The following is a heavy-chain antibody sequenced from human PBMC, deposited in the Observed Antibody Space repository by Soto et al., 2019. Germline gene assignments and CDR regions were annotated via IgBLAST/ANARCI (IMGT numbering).Heavy chain of an antibody. V-gene: IGHV5-51*01. D-gene: IGHD3-22*01. Sequence: GESLKISCRTSGYRFTSYWIAWVRQMPGKGLEWMGIIFPSDSDTRYSPSFQGQVTISADRSTSTVFLQWASLEASDTAVYFCARKDKSGYFNWFDPWGQGTLVTVSS. J-gene: IGHJ5*02. CDR2: IFPSDSDT. CDR1: GYRFTSYW. CDR3: ARKDKSGYFNWFDP.